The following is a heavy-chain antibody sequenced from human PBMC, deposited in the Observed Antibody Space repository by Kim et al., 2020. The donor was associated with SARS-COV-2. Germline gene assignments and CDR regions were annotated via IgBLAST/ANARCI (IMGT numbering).Heavy chain of an antibody. D-gene: IGHD1-26*01. CDR3: TRWNSGNYYDAS. CDR2: IKSNTDGGKT. CDR1: GFTISDAW. Sequence: GGSLRLSCAASGFTISDAWMRWVRQAPGKGLEWVGRIKSNTDGGKTEYAAPVKGSFTISRDESTNTLFLKMSSLKTEATALYYCTRWNSGNYYDASWGQGTRVTVSS. J-gene: IGHJ5*02. V-gene: IGHV3-15*01.